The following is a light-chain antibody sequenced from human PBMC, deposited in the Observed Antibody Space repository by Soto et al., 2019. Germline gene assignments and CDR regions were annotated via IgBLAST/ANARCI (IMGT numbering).Light chain of an antibody. Sequence: DIQMTQSPSSLSASVGDRVTITCQASQDISNYLNWYQQKPGKAPKLLIYDASNLETGVPSRFSGSGSGTDFTFTISSLRPEDIATYYCQQYDNPALTFGGGTKV. J-gene: IGKJ4*01. CDR2: DAS. V-gene: IGKV1-33*01. CDR3: QQYDNPALT. CDR1: QDISNY.